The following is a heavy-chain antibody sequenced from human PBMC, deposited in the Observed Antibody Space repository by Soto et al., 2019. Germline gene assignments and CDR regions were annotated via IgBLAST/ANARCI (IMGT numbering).Heavy chain of an antibody. Sequence: SETLSLTCTVPGGSITSSSYYWGWIRQPPGKGLEWIGGIYYSGRSYYNPSLKSRVTMSVDTSKNQFSLTLNSVTAADAAVYYCARQRTTVVTQAYFDHWGQGTLVTVSS. V-gene: IGHV4-39*01. CDR3: ARQRTTVVTQAYFDH. CDR2: IYYSGRS. J-gene: IGHJ4*02. CDR1: GGSITSSSYY. D-gene: IGHD4-17*01.